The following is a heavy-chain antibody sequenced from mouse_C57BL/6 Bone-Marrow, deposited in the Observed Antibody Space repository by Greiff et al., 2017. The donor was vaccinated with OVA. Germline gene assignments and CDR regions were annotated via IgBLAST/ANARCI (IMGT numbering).Heavy chain of an antibody. Sequence: VQLQQSGAELMKPGASVKLSCKATGYTFTGSWIEWVKQRPGHGLEWIGEILPGSGSTNYNEKFKGKATFTADTSSNTAYMQLSSLTTEDSAIYYCASSRATVVATDFDYWGQGTTLTVSS. CDR3: ASSRATVVATDFDY. D-gene: IGHD1-1*01. CDR2: ILPGSGST. J-gene: IGHJ2*01. V-gene: IGHV1-9*01. CDR1: GYTFTGSW.